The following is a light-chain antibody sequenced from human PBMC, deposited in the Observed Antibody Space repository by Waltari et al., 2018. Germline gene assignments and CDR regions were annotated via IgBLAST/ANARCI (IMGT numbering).Light chain of an antibody. CDR3: QQRGDWSRT. V-gene: IGKV3-11*01. CDR2: DAS. CDR1: QSVSSN. Sequence: ELVLPHSPATLSLSPGERAPLSCRASQSVSSNLAWYQQEPGQAPRLLIYDASNRATGIPARFSGSGSGADFTLTISSLEPEDFAVYYCQQRGDWSRTFGPGTKVEIK. J-gene: IGKJ3*01.